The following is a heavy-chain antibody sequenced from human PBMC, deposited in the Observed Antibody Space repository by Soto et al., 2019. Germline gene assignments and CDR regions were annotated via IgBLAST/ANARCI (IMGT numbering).Heavy chain of an antibody. J-gene: IGHJ1*01. CDR1: GFTFSSYA. CDR3: VKDGSPTYYYDSSGYKYFQH. V-gene: IGHV3-23*01. D-gene: IGHD3-22*01. CDR2: ISGSGGST. Sequence: PGGSLRLSCAASGFTFSSYAMSWVRQAPGKGLEWVSAISGSGGSTYYADSVKGRFTISRDNSKNTLYLQMNSLRAEDTAVYYCVKDGSPTYYYDSSGYKYFQHWGQGTLVTVLL.